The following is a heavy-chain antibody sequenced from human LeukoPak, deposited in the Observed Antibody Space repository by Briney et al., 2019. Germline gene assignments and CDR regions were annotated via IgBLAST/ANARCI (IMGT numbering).Heavy chain of an antibody. CDR2: IVVGSGNT. Sequence: SVKVSCKASGFTFTNSAVQWVRQARGQRLEWIGWIVVGSGNTNYAQKFHERVTITRDMSTSTAYMELSSLRSEDTAVYYCAATRYFYDSSAYYHGSQEYYFDYWGQGTLVTVSS. D-gene: IGHD3-22*01. CDR1: GFTFTNSA. CDR3: AATRYFYDSSAYYHGSQEYYFDY. J-gene: IGHJ4*02. V-gene: IGHV1-58*01.